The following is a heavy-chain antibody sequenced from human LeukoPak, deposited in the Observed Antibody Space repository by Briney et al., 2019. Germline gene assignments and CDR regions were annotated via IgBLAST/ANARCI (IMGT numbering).Heavy chain of an antibody. CDR3: ARGSAVAGIGY. CDR1: GGSFSGYY. V-gene: IGHV4-34*01. Sequence: ASETLSLTCAVYGGSFSGYYWSWIRQPPGKGLEWIGEINHSGSTNYNPSLKSRVTISVDTSKNQFSLKLSSVTAADTAVYYCARGSAVAGIGYWGQGTLVTVSS. CDR2: INHSGST. J-gene: IGHJ4*02. D-gene: IGHD6-19*01.